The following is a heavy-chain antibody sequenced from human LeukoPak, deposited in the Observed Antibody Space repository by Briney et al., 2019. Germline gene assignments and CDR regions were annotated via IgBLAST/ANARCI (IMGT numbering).Heavy chain of an antibody. D-gene: IGHD3-10*01. CDR1: GFTFNYYS. CDR3: AKDHGGTGDY. V-gene: IGHV3-43*02. CDR2: ICVDGGTT. J-gene: IGHJ4*02. Sequence: GGSLRLSCAASGFTFNYYSMHWVRQAPGKGLEWVSVICVDGGTTSYADSVKGRFTISRDNSKNSQYLQMNSLRSEDTALYYCAKDHGGTGDYWGQGTLVTVSS.